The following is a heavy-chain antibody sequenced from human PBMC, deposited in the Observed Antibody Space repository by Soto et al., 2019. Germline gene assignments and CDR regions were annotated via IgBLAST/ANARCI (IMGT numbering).Heavy chain of an antibody. CDR1: SGSISSSNW. CDR2: IYHSGST. D-gene: IGHD2-15*01. Sequence: QVQLQESGPGLVKPSGTLSLTCAVSSGSISSSNWWNWARQPPGKGLEWIGEIYHSGSTNYNPSLKSRVTIPVDKSQNQFSLKLSSVTAADTAVYYCARDRGRYCSGGSCYPLGYFDYWGQVTLVTVSS. V-gene: IGHV4-4*02. J-gene: IGHJ4*02. CDR3: ARDRGRYCSGGSCYPLGYFDY.